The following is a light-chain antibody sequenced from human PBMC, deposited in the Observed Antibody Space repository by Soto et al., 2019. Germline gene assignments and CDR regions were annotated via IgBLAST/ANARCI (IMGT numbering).Light chain of an antibody. J-gene: IGKJ1*01. V-gene: IGKV3-20*01. CDR1: QSVSSSY. CDR2: GAS. Sequence: ETVSTQYPRSLSLSPGERATLSCRASQSVSSSYLAWYQQKPGQAPRLLIYGASSRATGIPDRFGGSGSGTDFTLTISRLEPEDFAVYYCQQYGSSPPFTFGQGTKVDIK. CDR3: QQYGSSPPFT.